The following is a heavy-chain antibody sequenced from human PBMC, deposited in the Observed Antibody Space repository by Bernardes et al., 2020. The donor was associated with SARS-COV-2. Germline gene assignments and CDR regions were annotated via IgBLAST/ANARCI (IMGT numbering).Heavy chain of an antibody. D-gene: IGHD6-19*01. V-gene: IGHV3-23*01. Sequence: GGSLRLSCAASGFTVSNYGMTWVRQAPGKGLEWVSAITESGGSTHYADSVKGRFTISSDRSKNTVYLQMNSLRTEDTAVYYCAKVSSGWFEDYWGQGTLVTVSS. CDR1: GFTVSNYG. CDR2: ITESGGST. J-gene: IGHJ4*02. CDR3: AKVSSGWFEDY.